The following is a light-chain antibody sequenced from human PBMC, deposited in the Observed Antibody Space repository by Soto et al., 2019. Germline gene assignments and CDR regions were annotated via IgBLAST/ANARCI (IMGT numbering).Light chain of an antibody. CDR2: DAS. CDR1: QSVSSY. J-gene: IGKJ1*01. V-gene: IGKV3-11*01. Sequence: EIVFTQSPATLSLSPGERATLSCRASQSVSSYLAWYQQKPGQAPRLLIYDASNRATGIPARFSGSGSGTDFTLTISSLEPEDFAVYYCQQYGSSPTFGQGTKVDI. CDR3: QQYGSSPT.